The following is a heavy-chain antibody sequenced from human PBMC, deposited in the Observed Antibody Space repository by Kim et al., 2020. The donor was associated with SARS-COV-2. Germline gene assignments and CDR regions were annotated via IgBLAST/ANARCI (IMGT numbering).Heavy chain of an antibody. CDR1: GFTCSSYG. CDR3: AKDWSSSVRGFDY. J-gene: IGHJ4*02. Sequence: GGSLRLSCAASGFTCSSYGMHWVRQAPGKGLEWVAVISYDVSNKYYSDSVKGRFTISRDNSKNTLYLQMTSLRAEDTAVYYCAKDWSSSVRGFDYWGQGTLVTVSS. V-gene: IGHV3-30*18. CDR2: ISYDVSNK. D-gene: IGHD6-6*01.